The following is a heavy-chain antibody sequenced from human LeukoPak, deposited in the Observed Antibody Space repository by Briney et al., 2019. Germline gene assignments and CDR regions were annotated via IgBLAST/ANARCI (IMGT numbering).Heavy chain of an antibody. D-gene: IGHD5-18*01. CDR1: GGSLTSHF. Sequence: SETLSLTCTVSGGSLTSHFWSWIRQPPGRGLEWIAYMFDSVNTKDNPSLKSRLTLSAATSKTQLSLRLSSVTAADTAVYYCASIKRGSIFGYFDFWGQGIKVTVSS. CDR2: MFDSVNT. CDR3: ASIKRGSIFGYFDF. J-gene: IGHJ4*02. V-gene: IGHV4-59*11.